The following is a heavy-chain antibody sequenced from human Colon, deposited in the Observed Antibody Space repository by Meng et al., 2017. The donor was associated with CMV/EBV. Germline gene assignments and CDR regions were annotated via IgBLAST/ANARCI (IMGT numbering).Heavy chain of an antibody. CDR3: ARPRGGAYYYYGLDV. CDR2: ISSSGGYT. D-gene: IGHD2-15*01. V-gene: IGHV3-23*01. CDR1: GFTFSNYG. Sequence: GESLKISCAASGFTFSNYGMSWVRQAPGKGLEWVSGISSSGGYTFYADSVKGRFTISRDNSKNTLYLQMNSLGAEDTAVYYCARPRGGAYYYYGLDVWGQGTTVTVSS. J-gene: IGHJ6*02.